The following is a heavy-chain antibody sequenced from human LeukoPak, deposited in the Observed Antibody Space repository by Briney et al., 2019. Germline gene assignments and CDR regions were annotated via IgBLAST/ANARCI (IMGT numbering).Heavy chain of an antibody. D-gene: IGHD3-10*01. CDR1: GFTVSSNY. CDR3: ANSRGHGSGNL. V-gene: IGHV3-53*01. CDR2: IYSGGST. Sequence: PGGSLRLSCAASGFTVSSNYMSWVRQAPGKGLEWVSVIYSGGSTYYADSVKGRFTISRDNSKNTVYLQMDSLRAEDTAVYYCANSRGHGSGNLWGQGTLVTVSS. J-gene: IGHJ5*02.